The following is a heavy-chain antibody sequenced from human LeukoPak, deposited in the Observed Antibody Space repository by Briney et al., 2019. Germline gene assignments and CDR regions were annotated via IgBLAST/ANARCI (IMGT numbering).Heavy chain of an antibody. CDR2: ISAGGGST. V-gene: IGHV3-23*01. D-gene: IGHD6-13*01. CDR3: TRGGSAYSSSWSTFDY. J-gene: IGHJ4*02. CDR1: GFTFITYA. Sequence: GGSLRLSCVASGFTFITYALSWVRQAPGKGLEWVSTISAGGGSTYYADSVKGRFTISRDNAKNTLYLQMNSLRAEDTAIYYCTRGGSAYSSSWSTFDYWGQGALVTVSS.